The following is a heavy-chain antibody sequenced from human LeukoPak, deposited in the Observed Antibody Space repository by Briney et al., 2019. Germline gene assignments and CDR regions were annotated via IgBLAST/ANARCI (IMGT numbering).Heavy chain of an antibody. J-gene: IGHJ4*02. V-gene: IGHV4-34*01. Sequence: SETLSLTCAVYGGSFSGYYWSWIRQPPGKGLEWIGEINHSGSTNYNPSLKSRVTISVDTSKNQSSLKLSSVTAADTAVYYCARAERSSALNSSGWRYFDYWGQGTLVTVSS. CDR2: INHSGST. D-gene: IGHD6-19*01. CDR1: GGSFSGYY. CDR3: ARAERSSALNSSGWRYFDY.